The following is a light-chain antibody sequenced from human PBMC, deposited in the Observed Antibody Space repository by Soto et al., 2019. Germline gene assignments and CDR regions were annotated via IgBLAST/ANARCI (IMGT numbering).Light chain of an antibody. J-gene: IGLJ2*01. CDR2: VNP. CDR1: TPKNGAGYN. Sequence: QSVLTQPPSVSGAPGRRFTLPCTGTTPKNGAGYNEYGNHHFPGTAPKLLIYVNPNRPSGVPDRLSGSKSGTSASLAITGLQAEDEADYYCQSYDSSPHVVFGGGTKLTVL. CDR3: QSYDSSPHVV. V-gene: IGLV1-40*01.